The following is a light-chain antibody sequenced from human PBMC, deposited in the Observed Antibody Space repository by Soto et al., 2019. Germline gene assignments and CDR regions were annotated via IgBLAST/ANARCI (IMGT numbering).Light chain of an antibody. CDR2: GVS. Sequence: EVVLTQSPGTLSLSPGERATLSCRASQSVYNSYLAWYQQKPGQAPRLLIYGVSSRATGIPDRFSGSGSGTDFTLTISRLEPEDFAVYYCQQYGSSPITFGQGTRLEIK. CDR3: QQYGSSPIT. V-gene: IGKV3-20*01. CDR1: QSVYNSY. J-gene: IGKJ5*01.